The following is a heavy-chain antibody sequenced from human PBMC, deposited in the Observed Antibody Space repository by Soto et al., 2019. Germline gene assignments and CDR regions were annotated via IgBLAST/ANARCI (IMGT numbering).Heavy chain of an antibody. CDR2: ISYDGSNK. CDR3: AKGGLDYGGNYYFDH. D-gene: IGHD4-17*01. Sequence: QVQLVESGGGVVQPGRSLRLSCAASGFTFSSYGMHWVRQAPGKGLEWVAVISYDGSNKYYADSVKGRFTISRDNSKNTLYLQMNSLRAEDTAVYYCAKGGLDYGGNYYFDHWGQGTLVTVSS. J-gene: IGHJ4*02. V-gene: IGHV3-30*18. CDR1: GFTFSSYG.